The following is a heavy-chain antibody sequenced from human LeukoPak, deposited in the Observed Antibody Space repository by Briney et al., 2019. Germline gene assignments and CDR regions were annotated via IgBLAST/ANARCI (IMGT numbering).Heavy chain of an antibody. D-gene: IGHD6-19*01. CDR1: GYTFTGYY. Sequence: VASVKVSCKASGYTFTGYYMHWVRQAPGQGLEWMGWINPNSGGTNYAQKFQGRVTMTRDTSISTAYMELSRLRSDDTAVYYCARNLQWLVPWFDPWGQGTLVTVSS. CDR2: INPNSGGT. J-gene: IGHJ5*02. CDR3: ARNLQWLVPWFDP. V-gene: IGHV1-2*02.